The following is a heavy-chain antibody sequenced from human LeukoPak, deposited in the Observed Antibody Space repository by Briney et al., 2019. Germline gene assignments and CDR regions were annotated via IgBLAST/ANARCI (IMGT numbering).Heavy chain of an antibody. CDR2: ISAYNGNT. D-gene: IGHD2-2*01. J-gene: IGHJ5*02. CDR1: GYTFTSYG. V-gene: IGHV1-18*01. CDR3: ARDDLVVVPAAIGVKFDP. Sequence: ASVKVSCKASGYTFTSYGISRVRQAPGQGLEWMGWISAYNGNTNYAQKLQGRVTMTTDTSTSTAYMELRSLRSDDTAVYYCARDDLVVVPAAIGVKFDPWGQGTLVTVSS.